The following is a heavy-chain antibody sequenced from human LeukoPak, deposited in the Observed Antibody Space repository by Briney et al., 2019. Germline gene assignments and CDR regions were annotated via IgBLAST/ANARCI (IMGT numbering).Heavy chain of an antibody. V-gene: IGHV4-34*01. Sequence: PSETLSLTCTVSGGSISSYYWSWIRQPPGKGLGWIGEINHSGSTNYNPSLKSRVTMSVDTSKNQVSLKLSSVTAADTAVYYCARGPGSGSYFAWFDPWGQGTQVTVSS. CDR3: ARGPGSGSYFAWFDP. J-gene: IGHJ5*02. CDR1: GGSISSYY. CDR2: INHSGST. D-gene: IGHD3-10*01.